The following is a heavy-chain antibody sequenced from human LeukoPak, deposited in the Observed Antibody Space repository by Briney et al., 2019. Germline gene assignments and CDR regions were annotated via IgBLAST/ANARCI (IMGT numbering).Heavy chain of an antibody. CDR3: AREHRKEGATVDN. CDR1: GFSFSGYW. J-gene: IGHJ4*02. Sequence: GGSLRLSCAASGFSFSGYWMHWVRQVPGKGLVWVSRIERDGTTISYADSVRGRFTISRDNAKKTLYLQMNSLRAEDTAAYYCAREHRKEGATVDNWGQGTLVTVSS. CDR2: IERDGTTI. D-gene: IGHD1-26*01. V-gene: IGHV3-74*01.